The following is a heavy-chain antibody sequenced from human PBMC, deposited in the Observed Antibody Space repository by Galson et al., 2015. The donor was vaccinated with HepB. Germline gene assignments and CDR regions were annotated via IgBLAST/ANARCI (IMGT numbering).Heavy chain of an antibody. CDR3: AKDLGGEYPGY. CDR1: GFTFSSYA. Sequence: SLRLSCAASGFTFSSYAMSWVRQAPGKGLEWVSAISSSGDRTYYADSLKGRFTISRDNSKNTLYLQMDSLRADDTAVYYCAKDLGGEYPGYWGQGTLVTVSS. V-gene: IGHV3-23*01. J-gene: IGHJ4*02. D-gene: IGHD2-21*01. CDR2: ISSSGDRT.